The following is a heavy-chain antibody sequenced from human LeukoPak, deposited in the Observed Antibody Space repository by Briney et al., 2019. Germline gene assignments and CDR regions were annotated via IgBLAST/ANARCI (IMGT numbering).Heavy chain of an antibody. CDR3: ARGPPRGKYYYMDV. CDR2: IGTASDT. V-gene: IGHV3-13*01. J-gene: IGHJ6*03. D-gene: IGHD1-1*01. CDR1: GFTFSSFD. Sequence: PGGSLRLSCAASGFTFSSFDMHWVRQPTGQGLECVSTIGTASDTYYPGPVAGRFTLSRDNAKNSLYLQMNSLTAGDTAVYYCARGPPRGKYYYMDVWGKGTTVAVSS.